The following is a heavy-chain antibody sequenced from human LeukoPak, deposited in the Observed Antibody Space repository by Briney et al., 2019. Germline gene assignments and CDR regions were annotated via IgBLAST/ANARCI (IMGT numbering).Heavy chain of an antibody. Sequence: GGSLRLSCAASGFTFSTYSMNWVRQAPGKGLEWVSYITSSSSTIYYADSVRGRFTISRDNGKNLLYLQMNSRRDEDTAVYYCARVDWMIGAFDMRAQGTMPTVSS. J-gene: IGHJ3*02. CDR1: GFTFSTYS. D-gene: IGHD3-22*01. CDR2: ITSSSSTI. CDR3: ARVDWMIGAFDM. V-gene: IGHV3-48*02.